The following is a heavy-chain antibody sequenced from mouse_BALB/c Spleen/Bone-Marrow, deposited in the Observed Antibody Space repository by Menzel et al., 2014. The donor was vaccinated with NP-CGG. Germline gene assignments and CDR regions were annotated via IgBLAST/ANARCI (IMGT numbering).Heavy chain of an antibody. Sequence: VQLQQSGPGLVKPSQSLSLTCTVTGYSITSDYAWNWIRQFPGNKLEWIGYISYSGITSYNPSLKSRISITRDTSKNQFFLQLNSVTTEDTATYYCARGRAAWFAYWGQGTLVTASA. CDR1: GYSITSDYA. V-gene: IGHV3-2*02. CDR3: ARGRAAWFAY. CDR2: ISYSGIT. D-gene: IGHD3-3*01. J-gene: IGHJ3*01.